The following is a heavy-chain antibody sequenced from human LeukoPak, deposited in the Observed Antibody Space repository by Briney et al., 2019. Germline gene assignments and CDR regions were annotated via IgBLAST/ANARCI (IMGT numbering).Heavy chain of an antibody. CDR3: ARDYNWNFANSSPFDY. D-gene: IGHD1-7*01. Sequence: GAAVKVSRKCSVDTPPIHTLCWVRQAPGQGLEWMGRIIPAFGTANYAQKIQGRVAITADKSTRTAYMEMSSLRSEDTAVYYCARDYNWNFANSSPFDYWGQGTLVTVSS. J-gene: IGHJ4*02. V-gene: IGHV1-69*08. CDR2: IIPAFGTA. CDR1: VDTPPIHT.